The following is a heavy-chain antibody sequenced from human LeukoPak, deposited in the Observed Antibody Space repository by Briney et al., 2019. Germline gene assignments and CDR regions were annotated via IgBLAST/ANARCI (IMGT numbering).Heavy chain of an antibody. J-gene: IGHJ5*02. V-gene: IGHV1-69*13. CDR1: GGTFSSYA. D-gene: IGHD2-15*01. Sequence: SVKVSCKASGGTFSSYAISWVRQAPGQGLEWMGGIIPIFGTANYAQKFQGRVTITADESTSTAYMELSSLRSEDTAMYYCARQDNNWFDPWGQGTLVTVSS. CDR3: ARQDNNWFDP. CDR2: IIPIFGTA.